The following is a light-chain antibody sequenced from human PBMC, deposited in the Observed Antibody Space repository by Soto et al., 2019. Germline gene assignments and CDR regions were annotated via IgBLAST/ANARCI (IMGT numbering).Light chain of an antibody. J-gene: IGKJ1*01. Sequence: DIQMTQSPSTLSASVGDRVTITCRARQNIVNWLAWYQQKPGKAPNLLIYKTSTLQRGVPSRFSGSGSGTEFTLTISSLQPDDVAVYYCQQYYSTPRTFGQGTKVDIK. CDR2: KTS. V-gene: IGKV1-5*03. CDR3: QQYYSTPRT. CDR1: QNIVNW.